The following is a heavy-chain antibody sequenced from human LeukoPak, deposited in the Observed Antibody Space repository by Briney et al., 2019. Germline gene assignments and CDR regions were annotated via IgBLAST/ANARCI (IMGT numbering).Heavy chain of an antibody. CDR2: ISYDGSKK. J-gene: IGHJ4*02. CDR3: AKDRYSSNWYYFEY. CDR1: GXTFSNYG. Sequence: GGSLRLSCVVSGXTFSNYGMHWVRQAPGKGLEWVAVISYDGSKKYYADSVKGRFTISRDNSKNTLYLQMNSLRAEDTAVYYCAKDRYSSNWYYFEYWGQGTLVTVSS. V-gene: IGHV3-30*18. D-gene: IGHD6-13*01.